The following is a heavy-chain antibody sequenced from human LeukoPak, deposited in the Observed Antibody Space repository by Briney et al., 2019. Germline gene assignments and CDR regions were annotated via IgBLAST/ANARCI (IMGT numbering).Heavy chain of an antibody. CDR3: ASNFLEWLSPESDGY. D-gene: IGHD3-3*01. V-gene: IGHV1-69*02. CDR1: GGTFSSYT. J-gene: IGHJ4*02. Sequence: GASVKVSCKASGGTFSSYTISWVRQAPGQGLEWMGRIIPILGIANYAQKFQGRVTITADKSTSTAYMELSSLRSEDTAVYYCASNFLEWLSPESDGYWGQGTLVTVSS. CDR2: IIPILGIA.